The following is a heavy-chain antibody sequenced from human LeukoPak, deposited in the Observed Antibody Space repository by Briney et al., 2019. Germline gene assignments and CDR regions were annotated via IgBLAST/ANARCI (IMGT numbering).Heavy chain of an antibody. D-gene: IGHD3-10*01. CDR1: GYTFTGYY. CDR2: INPNRGGT. V-gene: IGHV1-2*06. J-gene: IGHJ4*02. Sequence: ASVKVSCKASGYTFTGYYMRWVRQAPGQGLEWMGRINPNRGGTNYAQKFQGRVTMTRDTSISTAYMQLSSLRSDDTAVYYCARDGSGSYYNGFDYWGQGPLVTVSS. CDR3: ARDGSGSYYNGFDY.